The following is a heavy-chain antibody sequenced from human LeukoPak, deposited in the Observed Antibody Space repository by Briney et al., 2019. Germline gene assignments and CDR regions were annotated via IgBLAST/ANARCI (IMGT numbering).Heavy chain of an antibody. J-gene: IGHJ4*02. Sequence: GGSLRLSCAASGLTVSSNYMNWVRQAPGKGLEWVSVIYSGGSTYYADSVKGRFTISRDNSKNTLYLQMNSLRPGDTAMYYCARDRSGSYDYWGQGTLVTVSS. CDR2: IYSGGST. D-gene: IGHD1-26*01. V-gene: IGHV3-53*01. CDR3: ARDRSGSYDY. CDR1: GLTVSSNY.